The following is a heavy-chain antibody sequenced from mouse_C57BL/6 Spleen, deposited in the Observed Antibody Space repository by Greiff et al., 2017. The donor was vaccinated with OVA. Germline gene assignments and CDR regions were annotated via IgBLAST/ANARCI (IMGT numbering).Heavy chain of an antibody. CDR2: IYPGNSDT. CDR1: GYTFTSYW. CDR3: TSPITTVPYYYAMDY. J-gene: IGHJ4*01. Sequence: EVQLQQSGTVLARPGASVKMSCKTSGYTFTSYWMHWVKQRPGQGLEWIGAIYPGNSDTSYNQKFKGKAKLTAVTSASTAYMELSSLTNEDSAVYYCTSPITTVPYYYAMDYWGQGTSVTVSS. D-gene: IGHD1-1*01. V-gene: IGHV1-5*01.